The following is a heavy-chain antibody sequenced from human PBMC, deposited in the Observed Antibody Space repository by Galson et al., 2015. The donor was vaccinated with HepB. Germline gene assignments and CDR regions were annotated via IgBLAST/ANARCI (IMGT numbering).Heavy chain of an antibody. CDR1: GFTFTRYT. V-gene: IGHV3-23*01. Sequence: SLRLSCAASGFTFTRYTMGWVRQAPGKGLKWVSSLSVNGDISYYEDSGKGRFTISRDNSKKMVYLQMNGLRAEDTTVYYCVKVAILGATPHYFDYLGQGTLVTVSS. CDR3: VKVAILGATPHYFDY. CDR2: LSVNGDIS. J-gene: IGHJ4*02. D-gene: IGHD3-16*01.